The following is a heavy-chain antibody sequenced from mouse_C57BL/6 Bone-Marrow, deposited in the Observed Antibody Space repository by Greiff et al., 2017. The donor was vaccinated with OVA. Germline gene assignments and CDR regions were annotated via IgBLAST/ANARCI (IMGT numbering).Heavy chain of an antibody. CDR1: GYTFTSYW. CDR3: ARRSYYSNYFDY. CDR2: IHPNSGST. Sequence: VQLQQSGAELVKPGASVKLSCKASGYTFTSYWMHWVKQRPGQGLEWIGMIHPNSGSTNYNEKFKSKATLTVDKSSSTAYMQLSSLTSEDSAVYYCARRSYYSNYFDYWGQGTTLTVSS. J-gene: IGHJ2*01. D-gene: IGHD2-5*01. V-gene: IGHV1-64*01.